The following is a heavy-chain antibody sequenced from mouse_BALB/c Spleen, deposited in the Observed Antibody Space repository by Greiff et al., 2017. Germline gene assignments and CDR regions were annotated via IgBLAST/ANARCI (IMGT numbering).Heavy chain of an antibody. V-gene: IGHV1-82*01. Sequence: QVQLQQSGPELVKPGASVKISCKASGYAFSSSWMNWVKQRPGQGLEWIGRIYPGDGDTNYNGKFKGKATLTADKSSSTAYMQLSSLTSVDSAVYFCARITTVVAFDYWGQGTTLTVSS. CDR2: IYPGDGDT. CDR1: GYAFSSSW. J-gene: IGHJ2*01. D-gene: IGHD1-1*01. CDR3: ARITTVVAFDY.